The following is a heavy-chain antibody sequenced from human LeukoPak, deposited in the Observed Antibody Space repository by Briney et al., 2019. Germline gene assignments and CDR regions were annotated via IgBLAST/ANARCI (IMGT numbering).Heavy chain of an antibody. CDR1: GYTFTSYG. D-gene: IGHD2-2*01. CDR3: AREGYCSSTSCFFHYYYYMDV. V-gene: IGHV1-18*01. CDR2: ISAYNGNT. Sequence: ASVKVSCKASGYTFTSYGISWVRQAPGQGLEWMGWISAYNGNTSYAQKLQGRVTMTTDTSTSTAYMELRSLRSDDTAVYYCAREGYCSSTSCFFHYYYYMDVWGKGTTVTVSS. J-gene: IGHJ6*03.